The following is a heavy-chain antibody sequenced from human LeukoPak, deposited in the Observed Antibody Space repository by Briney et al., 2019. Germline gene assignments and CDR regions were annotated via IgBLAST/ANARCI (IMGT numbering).Heavy chain of an antibody. Sequence: ASVKVSCKASGGTFSSYAISWVRQAPGQGLEWMGGIIPIFGTANYAQKFQGRVTITADESTSTAYMELSSLRSEDTAVYYCARGGEIAVALGGAFDIWGQGTMVTVSS. CDR1: GGTFSSYA. CDR2: IIPIFGTA. V-gene: IGHV1-69*13. J-gene: IGHJ3*02. D-gene: IGHD6-19*01. CDR3: ARGGEIAVALGGAFDI.